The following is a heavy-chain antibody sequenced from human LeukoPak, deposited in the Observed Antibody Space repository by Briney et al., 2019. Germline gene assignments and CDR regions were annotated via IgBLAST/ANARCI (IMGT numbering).Heavy chain of an antibody. CDR2: IIPILGIA. J-gene: IGHJ4*02. CDR1: GGTFSSYA. CDR3: AGAQVVAPPDSLFDY. D-gene: IGHD2-15*01. Sequence: SVKVSCKASGGTFSSYAISWVRQAPGQGLEWMGRIIPILGIANYAQKFQGRVTITADKSTSTAYMELSSLRSEDTAVYYCAGAQVVAPPDSLFDYWGQGTLVTVSS. V-gene: IGHV1-69*04.